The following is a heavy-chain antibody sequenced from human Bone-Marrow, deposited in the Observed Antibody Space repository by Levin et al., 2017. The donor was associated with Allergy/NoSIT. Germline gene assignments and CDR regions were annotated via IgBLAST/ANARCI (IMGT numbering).Heavy chain of an antibody. J-gene: IGHJ4*02. V-gene: IGHV3-7*01. D-gene: IGHD3-22*01. CDR1: GFTFSTYW. CDR2: IKQDGSEK. CDR3: ARAVYESSGYYQLFDY. Sequence: LSLTCAASGFTFSTYWMNWVRQAPGKGLEWVANIKQDGSEKYYVDSVKGRFTISRDNAKNSLYLQMNSLRAEDTAVYYCARAVYESSGYYQLFDYWGQGTLVTVSS.